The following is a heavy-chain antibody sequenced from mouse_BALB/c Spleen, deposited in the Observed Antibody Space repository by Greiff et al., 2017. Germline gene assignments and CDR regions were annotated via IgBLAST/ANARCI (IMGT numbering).Heavy chain of an antibody. CDR3: ARNWEAFFDY. Sequence: VKLMESGPELVRPGVSVKISCKGSGYTFTDYAMHWVKQSHAKSLEWIGVISTYYGNTNYNQKFKGKATMTVDKSSSTAYMELARLTSEDSAIYYCARNWEAFFDYWGQGTTLTVSS. V-gene: IGHV1-67*01. J-gene: IGHJ2*01. D-gene: IGHD4-1*01. CDR1: GYTFTDYA. CDR2: ISTYYGNT.